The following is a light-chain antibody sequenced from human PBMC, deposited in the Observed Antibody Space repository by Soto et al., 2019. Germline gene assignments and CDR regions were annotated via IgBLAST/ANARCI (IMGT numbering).Light chain of an antibody. V-gene: IGKV4-1*01. CDR2: WAS. Sequence: DIVMTQSPDSLAVSLGERATINCKSSQSVFYSSNNKEYLAWYQQKPGQPPNLLIYWASTRESGVPDRFSGSGSGTDFTLTISSLQAEXVAXXXXXXXYYTPPTFGQGTKVEIK. CDR3: XXXYYTPPT. CDR1: QSVFYSSNNKEY. J-gene: IGKJ1*01.